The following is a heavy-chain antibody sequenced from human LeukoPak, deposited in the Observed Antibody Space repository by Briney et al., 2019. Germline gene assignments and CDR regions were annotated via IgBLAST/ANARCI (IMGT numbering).Heavy chain of an antibody. J-gene: IGHJ4*02. Sequence: SQTLSLTCTVSGGSISSGGYYWGWIRQPPGKGLEWIGYISASGSTHYNPSLGSRPTISIDASKNQFSLSLSSVTAADTAVSYCASGYTSWWPFDYWGQGARVMVSS. CDR3: ASGYTSWWPFDY. CDR1: GGSISSGGYY. D-gene: IGHD2-2*01. CDR2: ISASGST. V-gene: IGHV4-31*03.